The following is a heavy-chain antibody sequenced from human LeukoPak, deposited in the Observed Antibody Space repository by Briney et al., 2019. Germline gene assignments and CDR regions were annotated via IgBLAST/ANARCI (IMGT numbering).Heavy chain of an antibody. Sequence: GASVKVSCKASGGTFSSYAISWVRQAPGQGLEWMGGIIPIFGTANYAQKFQGRVTITTDESTSTAYMELSSLRSEDTAVYYCARSSRSWYGLNYYYYYMDVWGKGTTVTVSS. V-gene: IGHV1-69*05. CDR1: GGTFSSYA. J-gene: IGHJ6*03. CDR2: IIPIFGTA. D-gene: IGHD6-13*01. CDR3: ARSSRSWYGLNYYYYYMDV.